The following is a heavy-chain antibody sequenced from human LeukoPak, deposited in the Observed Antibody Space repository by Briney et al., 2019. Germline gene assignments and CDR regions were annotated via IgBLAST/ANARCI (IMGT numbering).Heavy chain of an antibody. Sequence: PGGSLRLSCTASGFTFGGYAMSWVRQAPGKGLEWVGFIRSKAYGGTTEYAASVKGRFIISRDDSKSIAYLQMNGLKTKDTAVYYCTARRGGSRLDYWGQGTLVTVSS. D-gene: IGHD1-26*01. CDR2: IRSKAYGGTT. V-gene: IGHV3-49*04. CDR3: TARRGGSRLDY. J-gene: IGHJ4*02. CDR1: GFTFGGYA.